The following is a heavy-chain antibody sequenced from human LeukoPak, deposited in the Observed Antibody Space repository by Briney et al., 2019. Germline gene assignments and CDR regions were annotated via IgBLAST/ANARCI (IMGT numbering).Heavy chain of an antibody. D-gene: IGHD1-26*01. CDR3: AKEISSGKYYYYYYGMDV. V-gene: IGHV3-30*18. J-gene: IGHJ6*02. CDR1: GFTFSSYG. CDR2: ISYDGSNK. Sequence: GGSLRLSCAASGFTFSSYGMHWVRQAPGKGLEWVAVISYDGSNKYYADSVEGRFTISRDNSKNTLYLQMNSLRAEHTAVYYCAKEISSGKYYYYYYGMDVWGQGTTVTVSS.